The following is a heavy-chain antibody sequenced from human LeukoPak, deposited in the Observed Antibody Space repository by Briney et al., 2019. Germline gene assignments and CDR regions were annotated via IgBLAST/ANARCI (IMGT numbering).Heavy chain of an antibody. CDR3: ARHSTNYGSGSYSTGGRWFDP. CDR1: GYSFTSYW. V-gene: IGHV5-10-1*01. Sequence: GESPKISCKGSGYSFTSYWISWVRQMPGKGLEWMGRIDPSDSYTNYSPSFQGHVTISADKSISTAYLQWSSLKASDTAMYYCARHSTNYGSGSYSTGGRWFDPWGQGTLVTVSS. CDR2: IDPSDSYT. D-gene: IGHD3-10*01. J-gene: IGHJ5*02.